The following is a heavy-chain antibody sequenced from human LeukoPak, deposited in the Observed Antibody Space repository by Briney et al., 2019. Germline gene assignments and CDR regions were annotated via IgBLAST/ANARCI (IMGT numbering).Heavy chain of an antibody. CDR3: ATTVTTPLGY. Sequence: GSSVTVSCKASGGTFSSYAISWVRQAPGQGLEWMGRIIPILGIEKYAQKFQGRVTITADKSTSTAYMELSSLRSEDTAVYYCATTVTTPLGYWGQGTLVTLSS. J-gene: IGHJ4*02. CDR1: GGTFSSYA. D-gene: IGHD4-17*01. V-gene: IGHV1-69*04. CDR2: IIPILGIE.